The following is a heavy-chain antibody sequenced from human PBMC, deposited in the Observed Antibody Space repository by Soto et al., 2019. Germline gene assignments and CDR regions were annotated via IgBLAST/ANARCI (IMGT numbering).Heavy chain of an antibody. CDR3: AKDMGLHYYYYYMDV. V-gene: IGHV3-23*01. D-gene: IGHD1-26*01. Sequence: GGSLRLSCAASGFTFSSYAMSWVRQAPGKGLEWVLAIGDGGGTTYYADSVKGRFTISRDNSKNTLYLQMNSLRAEDTAVYYCAKDMGLHYYYYYMDVWGKGTTVTVSS. CDR1: GFTFSSYA. J-gene: IGHJ6*03. CDR2: IGDGGGTT.